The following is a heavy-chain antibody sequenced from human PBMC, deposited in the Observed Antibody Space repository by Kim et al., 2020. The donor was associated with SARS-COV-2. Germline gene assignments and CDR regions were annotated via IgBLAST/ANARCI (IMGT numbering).Heavy chain of an antibody. CDR1: GDSVSTNSAA. CDR3: ARDQGDYTGLHWYFDL. CDR2: TYYRSKWYN. D-gene: IGHD3-9*01. J-gene: IGHJ2*01. V-gene: IGHV6-1*01. Sequence: SQTLSLTCAISGDSVSTNSAAWNWIRQSPSRGLEWLGRTYYRSKWYNDYAVSVKSRATINPDTSKNQFSLQLNSVTPEDTAVYYCARDQGDYTGLHWYFDLWGRGTLVTVSS.